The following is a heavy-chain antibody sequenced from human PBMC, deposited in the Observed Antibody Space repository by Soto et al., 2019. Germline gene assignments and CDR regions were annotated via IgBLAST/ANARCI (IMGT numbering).Heavy chain of an antibody. Sequence: LRLSCAASGFTFSSYWMSWVRQAPGKGLEWVANIKQDGSEKYYVDSVKGRFTISRDNAKNSLYLQMNSLRAEDTAVYYCARVPSERYCGGDCSYFDYWGQGTLVTVSS. V-gene: IGHV3-7*01. CDR3: ARVPSERYCGGDCSYFDY. CDR2: IKQDGSEK. CDR1: GFTFSSYW. D-gene: IGHD2-21*02. J-gene: IGHJ4*02.